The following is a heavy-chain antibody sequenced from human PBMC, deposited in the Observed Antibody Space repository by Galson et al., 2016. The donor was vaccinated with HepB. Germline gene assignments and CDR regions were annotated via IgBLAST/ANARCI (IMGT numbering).Heavy chain of an antibody. J-gene: IGHJ4*02. D-gene: IGHD4-17*01. CDR3: AREELGDYALGY. V-gene: IGHV3-30*04. Sequence: SLRLSCAASGFTFSNYSMHWVRQAPGKGLEWVAIISYDGRNKYYADSVKGRFTISRDNSKNTLYMQMNSLRAEDTAVHYCAREELGDYALGYWGQGTLVTVSS. CDR1: GFTFSNYS. CDR2: ISYDGRNK.